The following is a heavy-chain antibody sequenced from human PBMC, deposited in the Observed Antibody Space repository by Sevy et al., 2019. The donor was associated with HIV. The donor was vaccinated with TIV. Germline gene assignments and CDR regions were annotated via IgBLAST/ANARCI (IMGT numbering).Heavy chain of an antibody. CDR1: GASITNYY. V-gene: IGHV4-4*07. CDR2: INTRGDT. D-gene: IGHD3-10*01. J-gene: IGHJ6*03. CDR3: ARDVVVRGVFPTYYYHYYMDV. Sequence: SETLSLTCTVSGASITNYYWSWIRQPAGKGLEWIGRINTRGDTHYNPSLKSRVTMSLDTPQKHFSLKLTSVIAADTAVYYCARDVVVRGVFPTYYYHYYMDVWGKGTTVTVSS.